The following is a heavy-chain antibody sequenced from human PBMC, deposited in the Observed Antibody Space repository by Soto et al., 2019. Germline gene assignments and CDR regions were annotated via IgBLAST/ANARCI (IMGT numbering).Heavy chain of an antibody. D-gene: IGHD1-1*01. Sequence: EVQLLESGGGLVQPGGSLRLSCTASGFTFIDDAMSWVRQAPGKRLEWVSLISGGGGTTQYADSVKGRFTISRDNSKNTVYLQMNSLRVEDTAVYFCAKALSHDSPFDYWGQGTLVTVS. CDR3: AKALSHDSPFDY. CDR1: GFTFIDDA. CDR2: ISGGGGTT. V-gene: IGHV3-23*01. J-gene: IGHJ4*02.